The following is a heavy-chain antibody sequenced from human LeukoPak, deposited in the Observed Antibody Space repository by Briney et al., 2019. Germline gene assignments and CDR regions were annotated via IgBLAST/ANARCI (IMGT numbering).Heavy chain of an antibody. Sequence: PSETLSLTCAVYGGSFSGYYWSWIRQPPGKGLEWIGEINHSGSTNYNPSLKSRVTISVGTSKNQFSLKLSSVTAADTAVYYCARALLDFWSGYLPRFYYMDVWGKGTTVTVSS. CDR3: ARALLDFWSGYLPRFYYMDV. D-gene: IGHD3-3*01. J-gene: IGHJ6*03. CDR2: INHSGST. V-gene: IGHV4-34*01. CDR1: GGSFSGYY.